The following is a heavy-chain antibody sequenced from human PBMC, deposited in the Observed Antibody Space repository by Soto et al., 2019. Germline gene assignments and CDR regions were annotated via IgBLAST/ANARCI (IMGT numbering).Heavy chain of an antibody. CDR3: ARSPYMDV. V-gene: IGHV4-34*01. J-gene: IGHJ6*03. Sequence: QVQLQQWGAGLLKPSETLSLTCAVYGRSFSGYYWSWIRQSPGKGLEWIGEINHSGSTNYNPSLKSRVTIFIDAPKNQFSLKMSSVTAADTAVYYCARSPYMDVWGKGTTVIVSS. CDR2: INHSGST. CDR1: GRSFSGYY.